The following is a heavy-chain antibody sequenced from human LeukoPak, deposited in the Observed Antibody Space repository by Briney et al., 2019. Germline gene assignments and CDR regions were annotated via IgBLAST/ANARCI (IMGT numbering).Heavy chain of an antibody. J-gene: IGHJ3*02. D-gene: IGHD1-26*01. CDR1: GGSISSYY. Sequence: SETLSLTCTVSGGSISSYYWSWIRQPPGKGLEWIGYIYYSGSTNYNPSLKSRVTISVDTSKNQFSLKLSSVTAADTAVYYCARSGGIVGAPGAFDIWGQGTMVTVSS. CDR2: IYYSGST. V-gene: IGHV4-59*01. CDR3: ARSGGIVGAPGAFDI.